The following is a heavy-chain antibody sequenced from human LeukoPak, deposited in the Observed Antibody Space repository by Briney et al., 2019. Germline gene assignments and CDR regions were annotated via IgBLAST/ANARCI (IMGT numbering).Heavy chain of an antibody. V-gene: IGHV3-74*01. J-gene: IGHJ4*02. CDR1: GFTFSTYW. CDR2: MNPDGSGS. CDR3: ATSRSFDY. Sequence: GGSLRLSCAASGFTFSTYWMHWVRQAPGKGLVWVSRMNPDGSGSYYADSVKGRFTISRDNAKNTLYLQMNSLRAEDTAVYYCATSRSFDYWGQGTLVTVSS.